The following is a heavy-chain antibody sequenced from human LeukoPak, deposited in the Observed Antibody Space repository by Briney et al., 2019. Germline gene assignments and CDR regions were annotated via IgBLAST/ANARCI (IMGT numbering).Heavy chain of an antibody. CDR1: GGSITSYY. CDR3: AKWSDYANAFDI. Sequence: SETLSLTCTVSGGSITSYYWSWIRQSPGKGLEWIGHIYYSRSTNYSPSLESRVTISIDTSRKQFSLKVSSVTAADTAMYYCAKWSDYANAFDIWGQGTVVIVSS. V-gene: IGHV4-59*01. J-gene: IGHJ3*02. D-gene: IGHD4-17*01. CDR2: IYYSRST.